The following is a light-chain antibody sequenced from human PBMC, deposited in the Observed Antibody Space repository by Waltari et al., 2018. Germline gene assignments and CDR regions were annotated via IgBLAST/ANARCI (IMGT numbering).Light chain of an antibody. J-gene: IGLJ2*01. CDR2: QDS. V-gene: IGLV3-1*01. CDR3: QAWDSSDVV. Sequence: SYELTQPPSVSVSPGHTASITCSGDQLGDKYACWYQQKPGQSPVLVIYQDSKRPSGIPERFSGSNSGNTATLTISGTQAMDEADYYCQAWDSSDVVFGGGTKLTVL. CDR1: QLGDKY.